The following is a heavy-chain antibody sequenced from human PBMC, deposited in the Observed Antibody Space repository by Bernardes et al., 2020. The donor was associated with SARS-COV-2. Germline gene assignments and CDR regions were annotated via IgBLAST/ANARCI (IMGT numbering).Heavy chain of an antibody. V-gene: IGHV3-7*01. CDR1: GFTLSSYR. D-gene: IGHD5-18*01. CDR2: IKEDGSEK. J-gene: IGHJ5*02. Sequence: GGSLRLSCAASGFTLSSYRMSWVRQAPGKGLEWVANIKEDGSEKNYVDSVKGRFSISRDNAKNSLYLQMNSLRAEDTAVYYCAKGGYSYGSWGQGTLVTVSS. CDR3: AKGGYSYGS.